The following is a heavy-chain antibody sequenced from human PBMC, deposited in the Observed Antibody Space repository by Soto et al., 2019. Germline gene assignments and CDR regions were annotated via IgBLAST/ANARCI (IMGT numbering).Heavy chain of an antibody. J-gene: IGHJ4*02. V-gene: IGHV4-30-4*01. CDR3: ARDHSSGYEYFYY. CDR1: GGSISSGDYY. D-gene: IGHD3-22*01. CDR2: IYYSGST. Sequence: SETLSLTCTVSGGSISSGDYYWSWIRQPPGKGLEWIGYIYYSGSTYYNPSLKSRVTISVDTSKNQFSLKLSSVTAADTALYYCARDHSSGYEYFYYWGQGTLFTVSS.